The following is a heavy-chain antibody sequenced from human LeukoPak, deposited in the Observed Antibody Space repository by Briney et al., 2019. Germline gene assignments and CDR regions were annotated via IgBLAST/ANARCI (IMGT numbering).Heavy chain of an antibody. J-gene: IGHJ4*02. CDR1: GYSLLEVA. CDR3: AMTDRYAGRPFDY. D-gene: IGHD5-12*01. V-gene: IGHV1-24*01. CDR2: FDPEDGEDGET. Sequence: ASVKVSCKVSGYSLLEVAMHWVRQAPGKGLEWVGSFDPEDGEDGETRYAQKLQGRVTMTEDASTDTAYMELNSLRSEDTAVYYCAMTDRYAGRPFDYWGQGTLVTVSS.